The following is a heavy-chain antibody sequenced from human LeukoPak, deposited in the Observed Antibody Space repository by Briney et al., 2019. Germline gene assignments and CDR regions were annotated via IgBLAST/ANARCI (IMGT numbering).Heavy chain of an antibody. CDR2: ISYDGSNK. Sequence: GGSLRLSCAASGFAFSSYGMHWVRQAPGKGLEWVAVISYDGSNKYYADSVKGRFTISRDNSKNTLYLQMNSLRAEDTAVYYCAKHIVVVTATKYWGQGTLVTVSS. V-gene: IGHV3-30*18. CDR3: AKHIVVVTATKY. J-gene: IGHJ4*02. D-gene: IGHD2-21*02. CDR1: GFAFSSYG.